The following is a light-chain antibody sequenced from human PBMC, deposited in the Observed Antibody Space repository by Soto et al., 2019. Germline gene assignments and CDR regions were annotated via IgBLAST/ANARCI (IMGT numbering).Light chain of an antibody. V-gene: IGKV1-39*01. CDR3: QQSYNTPYT. CDR2: GAS. J-gene: IGKJ2*01. Sequence: DIQMTQSPSSLSAFVGDRVTITCRASQSISSYLNWYQQKPGKAPNLLIYGASTLQSGVPSRFRGSGSGTDFTLTISSLQPEDFAIYYCQQSYNTPYTFGQGTKLEIK. CDR1: QSISSY.